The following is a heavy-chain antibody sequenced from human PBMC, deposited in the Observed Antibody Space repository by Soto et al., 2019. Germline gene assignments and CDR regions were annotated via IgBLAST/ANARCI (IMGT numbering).Heavy chain of an antibody. CDR1: GGTFSSYT. J-gene: IGHJ6*02. D-gene: IGHD2-8*01. CDR3: ARGRGYCTNGVCFYGMDV. Sequence: ASVKVSCKASGGTFSSYTISWVRQAPGQGLEWMGWINPNSGGTNYAQKFQGWVTMTRDTSISTAYMELSRLRSDDTAVYYCARGRGYCTNGVCFYGMDVWGQGTTVTVSS. CDR2: INPNSGGT. V-gene: IGHV1-2*04.